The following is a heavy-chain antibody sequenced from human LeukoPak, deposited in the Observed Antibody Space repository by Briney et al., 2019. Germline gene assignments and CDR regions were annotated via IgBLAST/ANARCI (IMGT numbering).Heavy chain of an antibody. J-gene: IGHJ5*02. D-gene: IGHD2-2*02. CDR3: AKLRSCSSTSCYMVHRGGNWFDP. V-gene: IGHV3-23*01. Sequence: GGSLRLSCAASGFTFSSYAMSWVRQAPGKGLEWVSAISGSGGSTYYADSVQGRFTISRDNSKNTLYLQMNSLRAEDTAVYYCAKLRSCSSTSCYMVHRGGNWFDPWGQGTLVTVSS. CDR1: GFTFSSYA. CDR2: ISGSGGST.